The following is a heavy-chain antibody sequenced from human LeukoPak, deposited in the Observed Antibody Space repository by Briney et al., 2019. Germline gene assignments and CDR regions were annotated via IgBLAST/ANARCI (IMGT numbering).Heavy chain of an antibody. V-gene: IGHV4-59*01. Sequence: SEALSLTCTVSGGSISSYYWSWIRQPPGKGLEWSGYIYYSGSTNYNPSLKSRVTISVDTSKNQFSLKLSSVTAADTAVYYCARAYSSSDNWFDPWGQGTLVTVSS. CDR2: IYYSGST. CDR3: ARAYSSSDNWFDP. J-gene: IGHJ5*02. D-gene: IGHD6-6*01. CDR1: GGSISSYY.